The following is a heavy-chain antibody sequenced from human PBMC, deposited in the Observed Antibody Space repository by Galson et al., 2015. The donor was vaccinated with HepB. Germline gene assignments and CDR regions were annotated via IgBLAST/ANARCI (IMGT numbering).Heavy chain of an antibody. J-gene: IGHJ5*02. CDR1: GDSVSSNSAA. D-gene: IGHD6-19*01. Sequence: AISGDSVSSNSAAWNWIRQSPSRGLEWLGRTYYRSKWYNDYAVSVKSRITINPDTSKNQFSLQLNSVTPEDTAVYYCAREQWLVRRGWFDPWGQGTLVTVSS. CDR3: AREQWLVRRGWFDP. V-gene: IGHV6-1*01. CDR2: TYYRSKWYN.